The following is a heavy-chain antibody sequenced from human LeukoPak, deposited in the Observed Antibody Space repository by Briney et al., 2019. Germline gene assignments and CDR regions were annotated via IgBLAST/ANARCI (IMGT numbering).Heavy chain of an antibody. V-gene: IGHV1-8*01. D-gene: IGHD3-10*01. J-gene: IGHJ4*02. Sequence: ASVKVSCKASGYTFTSFDINWVRQAPGQGLEWMGWMNPNSGNTGYAQEFQDRVTMTRNTSISTAYMELSSLRSEDTAVYYCARDMHQEGSFDYWAREPWSPSPQ. CDR1: GYTFTSFD. CDR3: ARDMHQEGSFDY. CDR2: MNPNSGNT.